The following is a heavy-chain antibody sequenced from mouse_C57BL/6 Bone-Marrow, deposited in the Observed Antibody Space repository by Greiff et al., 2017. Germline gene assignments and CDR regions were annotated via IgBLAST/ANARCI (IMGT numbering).Heavy chain of an antibody. CDR3: TGGSLWLRRVFAY. D-gene: IGHD2-2*01. CDR1: GFTFSNYW. Sequence: EVKLVESGGGLVQPGGSMKLSCVASGFTFSNYWMNWVRQSPEKGLEWVAQIRLKSDNYATHYAESVKGRFTISRDDSKSSVYLQMNNLRAEDTGIYYCTGGSLWLRRVFAYWGQGTLVTVSA. CDR2: IRLKSDNYAT. V-gene: IGHV6-3*01. J-gene: IGHJ3*01.